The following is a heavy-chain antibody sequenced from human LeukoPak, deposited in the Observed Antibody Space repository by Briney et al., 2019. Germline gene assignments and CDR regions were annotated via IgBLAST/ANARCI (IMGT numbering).Heavy chain of an antibody. V-gene: IGHV3-7*01. CDR2: IKQDGSEK. D-gene: IGHD2-2*01. Sequence: SLSLSPATSWISMSSGWIGCVRRGPGNGQKRMANIKQDGSEKYYVDSVKGRSTISRDNAKNSLYLQMNSLRAEDTAVYYCATELGYCSSTSCGWGQGTLVTVSS. CDR3: ATELGYCSSTSCG. J-gene: IGHJ4*02. CDR1: WISMSSGW.